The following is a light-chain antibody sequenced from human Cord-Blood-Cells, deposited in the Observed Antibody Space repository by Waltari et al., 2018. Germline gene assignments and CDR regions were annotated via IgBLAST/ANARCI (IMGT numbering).Light chain of an antibody. J-gene: IGKJ5*01. CDR3: QQRSNWPPT. CDR1: QRVSSY. CDR2: DAS. Sequence: EIVLTQSPATLSLSPGEIATLPCRASQRVSSYLAWYQQKPGQAPRLLIYDASSRATGIPARFSGSGSGTDFTLTISSLEPEDFAVYYCQQRSNWPPTFGQGTRLEIK. V-gene: IGKV3-11*01.